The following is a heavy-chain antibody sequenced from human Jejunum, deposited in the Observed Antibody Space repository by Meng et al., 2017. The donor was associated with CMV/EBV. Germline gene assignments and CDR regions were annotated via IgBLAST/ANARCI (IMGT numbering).Heavy chain of an antibody. Sequence: TYYWGWIRQPPGRGLEWIASIYYGGGTCCSPSLKRRVTISVDTSKKQFSLSLSSVTAADTAVYYCARDRVHFSDDYYYYGMDVWGLGTTVTVSS. CDR1: TYY. D-gene: IGHD1-1*01. CDR2: IYYGGGT. V-gene: IGHV4-39*07. J-gene: IGHJ6*02. CDR3: ARDRVHFSDDYYYYGMDV.